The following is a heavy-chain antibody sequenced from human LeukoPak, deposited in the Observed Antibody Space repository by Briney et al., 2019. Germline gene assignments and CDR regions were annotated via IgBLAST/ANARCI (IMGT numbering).Heavy chain of an antibody. Sequence: GGSLRLSCAASGRTFSSYAMTWVRQAPGKGLEWVSAIGSGGSAYYADSVKGRFTISRDNSKNTLYLHMNSLRAEDTAVYYCARDRGGLTMIVPSDYWGQGTLVTVSS. D-gene: IGHD3-22*01. CDR1: GRTFSSYA. J-gene: IGHJ4*02. CDR3: ARDRGGLTMIVPSDY. CDR2: IGSGGSA. V-gene: IGHV3-23*01.